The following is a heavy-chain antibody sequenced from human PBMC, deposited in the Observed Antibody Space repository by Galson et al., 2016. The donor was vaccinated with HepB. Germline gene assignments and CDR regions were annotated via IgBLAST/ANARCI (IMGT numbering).Heavy chain of an antibody. D-gene: IGHD3-16*02. Sequence: SLRLSCAASGFTVSSNYVSWVRQAPGKGLEWVSVIYSGGSTYYADSVKGRFTISRDNSKNTWYLQMNSLRAEDTAVYYCARAPTGVLVYYGLDVWGQGTTVTVSS. CDR2: IYSGGST. J-gene: IGHJ6*02. CDR1: GFTVSSNY. CDR3: ARAPTGVLVYYGLDV. V-gene: IGHV3-53*01.